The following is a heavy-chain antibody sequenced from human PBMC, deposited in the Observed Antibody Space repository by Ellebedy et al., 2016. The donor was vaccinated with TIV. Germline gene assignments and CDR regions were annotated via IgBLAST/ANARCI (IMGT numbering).Heavy chain of an antibody. D-gene: IGHD3-10*01. V-gene: IGHV3-30-3*01. J-gene: IGHJ6*02. Sequence: GESLKISXAASGFTFSSHAFHWVRQAPGMGFEWVALIIVDGSEEYYSDSVKGRFTISRDNSKNTVYLQMNSLRLEDTSVYYCARGVAYGMDVWGQGTTVTVSS. CDR1: GFTFSSHA. CDR2: IIVDGSEE. CDR3: ARGVAYGMDV.